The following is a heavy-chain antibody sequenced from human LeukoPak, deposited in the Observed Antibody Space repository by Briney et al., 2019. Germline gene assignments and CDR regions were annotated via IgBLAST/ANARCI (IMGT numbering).Heavy chain of an antibody. CDR3: ERDPGRSWSRWFDP. Sequence: ASVKVSCKASGYTFTSYYMHWVRQAPGQGLEWMGIINPSGGSTSYAQKFHGRVTMTRDTSTSAVYIELTSLSPEDTAVYYCERDPGRSWSRWFDPWGQGTLVTVSS. CDR1: GYTFTSYY. D-gene: IGHD6-13*01. CDR2: INPSGGST. V-gene: IGHV1-46*01. J-gene: IGHJ5*02.